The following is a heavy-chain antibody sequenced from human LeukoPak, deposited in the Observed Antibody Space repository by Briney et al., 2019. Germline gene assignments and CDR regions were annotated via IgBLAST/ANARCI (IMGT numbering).Heavy chain of an antibody. D-gene: IGHD3-22*01. CDR1: GYTFTGYC. Sequence: ASVKVSCKASGYTFTGYCMHWVRQAPGQGLEWMGRINPYSGGTSYAQKFQGRVTITADESTSTAYMELSSLRSEDTAVYYCARDPTLDYYDSSGYYLLPSVDRGQGTLVTVSS. CDR2: INPYSGGT. V-gene: IGHV1-2*02. CDR3: ARDPTLDYYDSSGYYLLPSVD. J-gene: IGHJ4*02.